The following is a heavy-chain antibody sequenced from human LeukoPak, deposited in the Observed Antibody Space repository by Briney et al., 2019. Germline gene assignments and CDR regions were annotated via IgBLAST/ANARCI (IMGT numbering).Heavy chain of an antibody. CDR2: MSTGGST. D-gene: IGHD6-19*01. J-gene: IGHJ5*02. CDR1: VDSLTSFY. V-gene: IGHV4-4*07. Sequence: SETLSLTRTVSVDSLTSFYWSWIRQPAGKGLEFIGRMSTGGSTYYNPTLKSRVAMSVDTSKTQLSLKLTSVTAADTAVYYCARSTQWLGQAWFDPWGQRTLVTVSS. CDR3: ARSTQWLGQAWFDP.